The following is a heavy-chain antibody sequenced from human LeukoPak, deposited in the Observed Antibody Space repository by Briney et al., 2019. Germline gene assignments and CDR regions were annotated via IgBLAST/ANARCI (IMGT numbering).Heavy chain of an antibody. V-gene: IGHV3-74*01. J-gene: IGHJ4*02. Sequence: GGSLRLSCAASGFTFSSYWMHWVRQAPGKGLVWVSRINSDGSSTSYADSVKGRFTISRDNAKNTLYLQMNSLRAEDMAVYYCARDRVYGDLLDYWGQGTLVTVSS. CDR2: INSDGSST. D-gene: IGHD4-17*01. CDR1: GFTFSSYW. CDR3: ARDRVYGDLLDY.